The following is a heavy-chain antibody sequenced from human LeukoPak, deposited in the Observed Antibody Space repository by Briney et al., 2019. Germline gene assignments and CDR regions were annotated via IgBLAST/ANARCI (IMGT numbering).Heavy chain of an antibody. Sequence: GGSLRLSCAASGFSFSTYAMSWVRQAPGKGLEWVSSISSSGDSTYYAAAVKGRFTISRDNSKNTLYLQMNSLRAEDTAVYYCVEDVVVIVAAKPGIWGQGTLVAVSS. CDR1: GFSFSTYA. CDR3: VEDVVVIVAAKPGI. CDR2: ISSSGDST. D-gene: IGHD2-15*01. J-gene: IGHJ1*01. V-gene: IGHV3-23*01.